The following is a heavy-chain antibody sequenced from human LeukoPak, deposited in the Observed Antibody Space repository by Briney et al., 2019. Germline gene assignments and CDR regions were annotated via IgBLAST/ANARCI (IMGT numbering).Heavy chain of an antibody. D-gene: IGHD3-22*01. V-gene: IGHV4-38-2*02. CDR2: IYHSGST. J-gene: IGHJ6*03. CDR1: GYSISSGYY. Sequence: SETLSLTCTVSGYSISSGYYWGWIRQPPGKGLEWIGSIYHSGSTYYNPSLKSRVTISVDTSKNQFSLKLSSVTAADTAVYYCARLVYYYDSSGYSNYYYYMDVWGKGTTVTISS. CDR3: ARLVYYYDSSGYSNYYYYMDV.